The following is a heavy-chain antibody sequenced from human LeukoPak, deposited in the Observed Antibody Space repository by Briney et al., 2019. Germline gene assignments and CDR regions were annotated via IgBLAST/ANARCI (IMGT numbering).Heavy chain of an antibody. Sequence: ASVKVSCKASGYTFTGYYMHWVRQAPGQGLEWMGWINPNSGGTNYAQKFQGSVTMTRDTSISTAYMELSRLRSDDTAVYYCARDSVQYCSGGSCYLNWFDPWGQGTLVTVSS. CDR2: INPNSGGT. CDR3: ARDSVQYCSGGSCYLNWFDP. D-gene: IGHD2-15*01. J-gene: IGHJ5*02. CDR1: GYTFTGYY. V-gene: IGHV1-2*02.